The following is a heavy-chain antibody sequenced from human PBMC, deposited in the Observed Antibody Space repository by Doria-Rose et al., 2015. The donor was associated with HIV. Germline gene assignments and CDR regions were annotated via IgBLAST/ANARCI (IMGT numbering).Heavy chain of an antibody. CDR3: ARMGSYRELDY. J-gene: IGHJ4*02. D-gene: IGHD3-3*01. Sequence: QVQLQESGPGLVKPSETLSLTCSVSGASVGSRGSYRNWVRQVPGKGLESLGYTYYTGTSDYSPSLKSRLNMAVDTSKNQFSLKLSFVTVADTAVYYCARMGSYRELDYWGQGALVIVSA. CDR2: TYYTGTS. CDR1: GASVGSRGSY. V-gene: IGHV4-31*03.